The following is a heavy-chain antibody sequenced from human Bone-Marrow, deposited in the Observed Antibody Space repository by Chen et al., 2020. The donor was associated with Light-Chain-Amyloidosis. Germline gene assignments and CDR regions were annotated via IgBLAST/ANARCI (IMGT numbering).Heavy chain of an antibody. D-gene: IGHD1-1*01. J-gene: IGHJ4*02. V-gene: IGHV5-51*01. CDR1: GYTFPNYW. CDR3: AGRREGYNVVD. CDR2: VYPDDSEA. Sequence: ELQLGQSGPEVKKPGESLKISCKGSGYTFPNYWIGWVRQMPGEGLEWMGVVYPDDSEARYRAAVGGEVASSAEKSSSAADLQWRSLQASDSGMYYGAGRREGYNVVDWGQGTLVTVS.